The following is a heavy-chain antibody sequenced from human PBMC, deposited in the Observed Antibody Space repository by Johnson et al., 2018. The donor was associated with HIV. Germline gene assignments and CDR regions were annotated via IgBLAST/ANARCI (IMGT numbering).Heavy chain of an antibody. CDR1: GFTFTDHY. J-gene: IGHJ3*02. V-gene: IGHV3-72*01. Sequence: VQLVESGGGLVLPGGSLRLSCAVSGFTFTDHYMDWVRQAPGKGLEWVGRIRNKAKNYAPEYGASVKGRFTLSRDDSKNTAYRKMTSLKTEDTAVYYCSLYCTGGDCSHAFAIWGQGTMVTVSS. CDR2: IRNKAKNYAP. CDR3: SLYCTGGDCSHAFAI. D-gene: IGHD2-21*02.